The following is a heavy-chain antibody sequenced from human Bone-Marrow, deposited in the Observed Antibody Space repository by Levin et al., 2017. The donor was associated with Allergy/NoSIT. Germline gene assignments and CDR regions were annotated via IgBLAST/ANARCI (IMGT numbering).Heavy chain of an antibody. Sequence: ASETLSLTCAVSGGSISSGGYSWSWIRQPPGTGLEWIGYIFHSGSTSYNPSLKSRVTISVDRSKNQFSLTLSSVTAADTAVYYCARDSFLGMAWGQGTLVTVSS. D-gene: IGHD1-26*01. V-gene: IGHV4-30-2*01. CDR3: ARDSFLGMA. J-gene: IGHJ4*02. CDR1: GGSISSGGYS. CDR2: IFHSGST.